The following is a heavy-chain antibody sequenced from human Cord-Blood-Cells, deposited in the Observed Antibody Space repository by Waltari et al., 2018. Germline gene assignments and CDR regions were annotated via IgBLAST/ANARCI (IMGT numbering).Heavy chain of an antibody. CDR3: ATGGVVVPAAIHDAFDI. V-gene: IGHV3-53*01. J-gene: IGHJ3*02. D-gene: IGHD2-2*01. CDR1: GFTVSSNY. CDR2: IYSGGST. Sequence: EVQLVESGGGLIQPGGSLRLSCAASGFTVSSNYMSWVRQAPGKGLEWVSVIYSGGSTYYADSVKGRFTISRDNSKNTLYLQMNSLRAEDTAVYYCATGGVVVPAAIHDAFDIWGQGTMVTVSS.